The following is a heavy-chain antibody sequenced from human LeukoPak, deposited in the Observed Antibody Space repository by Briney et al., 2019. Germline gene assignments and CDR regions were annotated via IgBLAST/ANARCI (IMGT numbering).Heavy chain of an antibody. CDR1: GYSLSSNG. CDR3: AREGAADYYFDP. CDR2: ISDYSGNT. V-gene: IGHV1-18*01. J-gene: IGHJ4*02. D-gene: IGHD2-15*01. Sequence: ASVKVFCKASGYSLSSNGVSWARQAPGQGLEWMGWISDYSGNTKYAQNFQDRVTLTTDRSTNTAYMELRSLRSDDTAVYYCAREGAADYYFDPWGQGTLVTVSS.